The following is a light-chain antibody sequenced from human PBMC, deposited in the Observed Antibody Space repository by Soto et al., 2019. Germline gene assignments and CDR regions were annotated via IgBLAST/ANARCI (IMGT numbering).Light chain of an antibody. CDR3: KHNGRS. J-gene: IGKJ5*01. CDR1: ESVGSSL. CDR2: AAS. V-gene: IGKV3-20*01. Sequence: DIVFTHSPGTFSSFLAVTVTHLCRTSESVGSSLLAWYQQKPGQAPRLLIYAASSRATGISDRFSGSGSGTDFTLILNRLDPEDSAVYYCKHNGRSFGQGTRLEIK.